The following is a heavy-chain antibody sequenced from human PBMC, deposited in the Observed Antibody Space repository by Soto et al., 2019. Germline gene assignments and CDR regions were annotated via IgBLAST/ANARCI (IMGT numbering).Heavy chain of an antibody. D-gene: IGHD3-16*01. J-gene: IGHJ4*02. CDR3: AREKGGARYYFDY. CDR2: INAGNGNT. CDR1: GYTFTSYA. V-gene: IGHV1-3*01. Sequence: QVQLVQSGAEVKKPGASVKVSCKASGYTFTSYAMHWVRQAPGQRLEWMGWINAGNGNTKYSQKFQGRVTITRDTSASTAYMELSSLRSEDTAVYYCAREKGGARYYFDYCGQGTLVTVSS.